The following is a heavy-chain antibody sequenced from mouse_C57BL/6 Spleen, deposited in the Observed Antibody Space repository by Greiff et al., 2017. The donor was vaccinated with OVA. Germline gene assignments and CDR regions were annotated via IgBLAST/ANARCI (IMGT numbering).Heavy chain of an antibody. V-gene: IGHV5-17*01. CDR3: ARDYYGPLDY. J-gene: IGHJ2*01. CDR1: GFTFSDYG. D-gene: IGHD1-1*01. CDR2: ISSGSSTI. Sequence: EVQLVESGGGLVKPGGSLKLSCAVSGFTFSDYGMHWVRQAPEKGLQWVAYISSGSSTIYYADTVKGRFTISRDNAKNTLFLQMTSLRSEDTAMYYCARDYYGPLDYWGQGTTLTVSS.